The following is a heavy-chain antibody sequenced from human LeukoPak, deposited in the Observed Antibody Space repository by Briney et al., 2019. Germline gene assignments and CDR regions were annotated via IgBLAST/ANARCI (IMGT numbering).Heavy chain of an antibody. CDR1: GFTFSSYW. D-gene: IGHD2-2*01. V-gene: IGHV3-74*01. CDR2: INSDGSST. Sequence: GGSLRLSCAASGFTFSSYWMHWVRQAPGKGLVWVSRINSDGSSTSYADSVKVRFTISRDNAKNTLYLQMNSLRAEDTAVYYCASDAPGYCSSTSCYVYYYGMDVWGKGTTVTVSS. CDR3: ASDAPGYCSSTSCYVYYYGMDV. J-gene: IGHJ6*04.